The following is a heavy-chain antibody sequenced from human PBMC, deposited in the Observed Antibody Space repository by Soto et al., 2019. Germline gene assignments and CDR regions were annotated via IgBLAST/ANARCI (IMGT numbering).Heavy chain of an antibody. Sequence: VQLQESGPGLVKPSEPLSLPAPVSGGSISGYSWRWSRQPPGKGLEWIGYIYYSGSTNYNPSLKSRVTISVDTSKNQFSLKLSSVTAADTAVYYCAREGTAWGQGTLVTVSS. CDR2: IYYSGST. CDR1: GGSISGYS. J-gene: IGHJ5*02. CDR3: AREGTA. V-gene: IGHV4-59*01. D-gene: IGHD2-8*02.